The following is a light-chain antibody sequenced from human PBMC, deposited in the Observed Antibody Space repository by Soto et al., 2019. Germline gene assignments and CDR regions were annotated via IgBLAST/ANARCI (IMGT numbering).Light chain of an antibody. CDR1: QSISSW. J-gene: IGKJ4*01. V-gene: IGKV1-5*01. CDR2: DVS. CDR3: QQYSSYLT. Sequence: DTPTTQSPSTLSATVGDRVTITCRASQSISSWLAWYQQKPGKAPNLLIYDVSTLESGVPSRFGGSGSGTEFTLTISSLQPDDFATYYCQQYSSYLTFGGGTKVDIK.